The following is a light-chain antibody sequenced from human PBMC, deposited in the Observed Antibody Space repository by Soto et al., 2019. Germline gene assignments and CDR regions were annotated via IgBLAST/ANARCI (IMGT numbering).Light chain of an antibody. V-gene: IGKV3-20*01. CDR1: QSVISNY. J-gene: IGKJ1*01. CDR2: DAS. Sequence: EIVLTQSPGTLWLSPGERDTLSCRASQSVISNYLAWYQQKRPGQAPRLLIYDASTRATGVPDRFSGSGSGTDFTLAISRLEPEDAAVYYCQQYGGSSWTFGQGTKVDIK. CDR3: QQYGGSSWT.